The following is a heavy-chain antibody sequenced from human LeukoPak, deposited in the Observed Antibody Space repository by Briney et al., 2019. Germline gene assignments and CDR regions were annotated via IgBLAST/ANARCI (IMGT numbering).Heavy chain of an antibody. CDR1: EFIFSRYA. V-gene: IGHV3-30*02. CDR2: IGYDGSNK. J-gene: IGHJ4*02. Sequence: GGSLRLSCAASEFIFSRYAMHWVRQAPGKGLEWVAFIGYDGSNKYHADSVKGRFTISRDNSKNTLYLQMNSLRAEDTAVYYCAKAVGAVAAPPLDYWGQGTLVTVSS. D-gene: IGHD6-19*01. CDR3: AKAVGAVAAPPLDY.